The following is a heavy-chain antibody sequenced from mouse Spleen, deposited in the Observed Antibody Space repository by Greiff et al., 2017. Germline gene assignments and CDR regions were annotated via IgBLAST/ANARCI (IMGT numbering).Heavy chain of an antibody. D-gene: IGHD1-1*01. J-gene: IGHJ2*01. CDR2: IDPETGGT. CDR3: ARDYGSSFDY. CDR1: GYTFTDYE. V-gene: IGHV1-15*01. Sequence: VKLQESGAELVRPGASVTLSCKASGYTFTDYEMHWVKQTPVHGLEWIGAIDPETGGTAYNQKFKGKAILTADKSSSTAYMQLSSLTSEDSAVYYCARDYGSSFDYWGQGTTLTVSS.